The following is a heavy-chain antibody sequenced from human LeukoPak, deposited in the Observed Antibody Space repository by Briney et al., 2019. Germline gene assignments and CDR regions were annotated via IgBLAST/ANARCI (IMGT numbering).Heavy chain of an antibody. V-gene: IGHV4-59*01. CDR3: ARLTGYSSESWFDP. D-gene: IGHD3-9*01. CDR2: IYYSGST. Sequence: PSETLSLTCSVSGGSISSYYWSWIRQPPGKGLEWIGYIYYSGSTNYNPSLKSRVTISVHTSKNQFSLKLSSVTAADTAVYYCARLTGYSSESWFDPWGQGTLVTVSS. CDR1: GGSISSYY. J-gene: IGHJ5*02.